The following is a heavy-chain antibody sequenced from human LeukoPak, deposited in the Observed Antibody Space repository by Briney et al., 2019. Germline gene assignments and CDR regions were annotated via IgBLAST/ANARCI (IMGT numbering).Heavy chain of an antibody. V-gene: IGHV3-21*04. CDR3: AKYSSSSNYYYGMDV. Sequence: PGGSLRLSCAASGFSFSSYSMNWVRQAPGKGREWVSSISSSKSYIFYADSVKGRFTISRDNAKNSLYLQMNSLRVEDTAVYYCAKYSSSSNYYYGMDVWGQGTTVTVSS. J-gene: IGHJ6*02. CDR1: GFSFSSYS. CDR2: ISSSKSYI. D-gene: IGHD6-13*01.